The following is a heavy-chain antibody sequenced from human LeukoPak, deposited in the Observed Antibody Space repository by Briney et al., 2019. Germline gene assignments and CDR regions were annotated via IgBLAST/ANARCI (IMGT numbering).Heavy chain of an antibody. D-gene: IGHD3-9*01. V-gene: IGHV3-21*01. CDR3: ARDGYDILTGYPYFGMDV. Sequence: GGSLRLSCAASAFTFSSYSMNWVRQAPGKGLEWVSSISSSSSYIYYADSVKGRFTISRDNAKNSLYLQMNSLRAEDTAVYYCARDGYDILTGYPYFGMDVWGQGTTVTVSS. CDR2: ISSSSSYI. J-gene: IGHJ6*02. CDR1: AFTFSSYS.